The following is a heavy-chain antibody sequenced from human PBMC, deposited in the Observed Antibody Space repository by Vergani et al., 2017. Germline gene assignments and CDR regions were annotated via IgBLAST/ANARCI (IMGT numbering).Heavy chain of an antibody. CDR2: IWYDGSNK. Sequence: QVQLVESGGGVVQPGRSLRLSCAASGFTFSSYGMHWVRQAPGKGLEWVAIIWYDGSNKYYADSVKGRFTISRDNSKNTLYLQRNSLRAEDTAVYYCARGEGGWKVSAEYFQHWSQGTLVTVSS. CDR1: GFTFSSYG. J-gene: IGHJ1*01. V-gene: IGHV3-33*01. D-gene: IGHD6-19*01. CDR3: ARGEGGWKVSAEYFQH.